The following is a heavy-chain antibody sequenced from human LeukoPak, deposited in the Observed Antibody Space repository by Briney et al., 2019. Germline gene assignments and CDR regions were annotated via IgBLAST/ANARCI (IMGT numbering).Heavy chain of an antibody. J-gene: IGHJ5*02. CDR1: GGSFSGYY. D-gene: IGHD3-10*01. V-gene: IGHV4-34*01. CDR3: ARGGVPGGLWFGVP. CDR2: INHSGST. Sequence: SETLSLTCAVYGGSFSGYYWSWIRQPPGKGLEWIGEINHSGSTNYNPSLKSRVTISVDTSKNQFSLKLSSVTAADTAAYYCARGGVPGGLWFGVPWGQGTLVTVSS.